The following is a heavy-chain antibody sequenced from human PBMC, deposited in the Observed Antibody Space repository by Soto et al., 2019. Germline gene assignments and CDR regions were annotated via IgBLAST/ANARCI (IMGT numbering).Heavy chain of an antibody. J-gene: IGHJ4*02. CDR1: GYTFTSYD. Sequence: ASVKVSCKASGYTFTSYDINWVRQATGQGLEWMGWMNPNSGNTGYAQKFQGRVTMTRNTSISTAYMELSSLRSEDTAVYYCARGYCSSTSCYFVTNFDYWGQGTLVTVSS. D-gene: IGHD2-2*01. CDR2: MNPNSGNT. V-gene: IGHV1-8*01. CDR3: ARGYCSSTSCYFVTNFDY.